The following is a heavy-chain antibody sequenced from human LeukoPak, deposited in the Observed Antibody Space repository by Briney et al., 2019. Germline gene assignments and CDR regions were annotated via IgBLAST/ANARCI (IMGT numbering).Heavy chain of an antibody. D-gene: IGHD6-13*01. CDR1: GDSVSSNSAA. V-gene: IGHV6-1*01. J-gene: IGHJ5*02. CDR3: ARDVVIAAAGTVPGWFDP. CDR2: TYHRSKWYN. Sequence: SQTLSLTCAISGDSVSSNSAAWNWIRQSPSRGLEWLGRTYHRSKWYNDYAVSVKSRITINPDTSKNQFSLQLNSVTPEDTAVYYCARDVVIAAAGTVPGWFDPWGQGTLVTVSS.